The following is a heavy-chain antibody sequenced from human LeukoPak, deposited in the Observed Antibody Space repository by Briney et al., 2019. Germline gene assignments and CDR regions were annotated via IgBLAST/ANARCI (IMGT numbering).Heavy chain of an antibody. Sequence: GGSLRLSCAASGCTFSRYSMSWVRQAPGKGLEWVSYISSSSSNIYHAYSVKGRFTISRDTAKNSLYLQMNSLRAEDTVVYYCARDPDYYGSGNYYDGSGCWGRGTLVTVSS. CDR1: GCTFSRYS. D-gene: IGHD3-10*01. CDR3: ARDPDYYGSGNYYDGSGC. J-gene: IGHJ4*02. V-gene: IGHV3-48*01. CDR2: ISSSSSNI.